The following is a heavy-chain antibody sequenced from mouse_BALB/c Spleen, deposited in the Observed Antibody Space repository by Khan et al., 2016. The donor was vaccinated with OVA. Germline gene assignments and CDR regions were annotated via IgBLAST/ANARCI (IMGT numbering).Heavy chain of an antibody. J-gene: IGHJ2*01. CDR2: ISNGGGST. CDR1: GFTFSDYF. CDR3: ARGTTVGAFDY. Sequence: EVELVESGGGLVQPGGSLKLSCATSGFTFSDYFMHWVRQTPEKRLEWVAYISNGGGSTYYPDTVKGRFTISRDNAKNTLYLQMSRLKSEDTAMYYCARGTTVGAFDYWGQGTTLTVSS. D-gene: IGHD1-1*01. V-gene: IGHV5-12*02.